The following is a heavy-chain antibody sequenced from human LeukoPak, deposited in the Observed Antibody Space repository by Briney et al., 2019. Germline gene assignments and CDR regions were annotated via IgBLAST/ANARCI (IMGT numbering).Heavy chain of an antibody. CDR2: ISSSSSYI. CDR1: GFTFSSYS. D-gene: IGHD3-10*01. CDR3: ARDAPLGGFDD. Sequence: GGSLRLSCAASGFTFSSYSMNWVRQAPGKGLEWVSSISSSSSYIYYADSVKGRFTISRDNAKNSLYLQMNSLRAEDTAVYYCARDAPLGGFDDWGQGTLVTVSS. J-gene: IGHJ4*02. V-gene: IGHV3-21*01.